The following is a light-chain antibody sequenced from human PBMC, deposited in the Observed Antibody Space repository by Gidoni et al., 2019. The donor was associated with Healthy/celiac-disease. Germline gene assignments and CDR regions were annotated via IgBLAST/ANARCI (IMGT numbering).Light chain of an antibody. V-gene: IGLV2-14*01. CDR3: SSYTSSSSPWV. CDR1: SSDVGGYNY. CDR2: DVS. J-gene: IGLJ3*02. Sequence: LTQPASVSGSPGQSITISCTGTSSDVGGYNYVSWYQQHPGKAPKLMIYDVSNRPSGVSNRFSGSKSGNTASLTISGLQAEDEADYYCSSYTSSSSPWVFGGGTKLTVL.